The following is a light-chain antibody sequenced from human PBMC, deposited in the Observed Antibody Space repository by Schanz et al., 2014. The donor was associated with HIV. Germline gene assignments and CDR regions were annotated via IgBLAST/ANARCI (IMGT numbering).Light chain of an antibody. V-gene: IGLV2-14*03. J-gene: IGLJ3*02. CDR1: SSDVGYSYY. Sequence: QSALTQPASVSGSPGQSITISCSGASSDVGYSYYVSWYQQQPGRPPKLLIYDVSHRPSGISDRFSGSKSGNTTSLTISGLPAEDEADYYCGSCSTTNTCTFGGGTKLTVL. CDR3: GSCSTTNTCT. CDR2: DVS.